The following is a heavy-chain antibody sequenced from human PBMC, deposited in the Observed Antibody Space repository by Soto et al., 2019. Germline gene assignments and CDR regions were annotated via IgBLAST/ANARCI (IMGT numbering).Heavy chain of an antibody. V-gene: IGHV3-30*18. CDR3: AKNQASGQGSFDS. Sequence: GGSLRLSCAASGFTFNIYGMHWVRQAPDKGLEWVALISYDGSNQYYADSVKGRFTISRDNSKNTLFRQMNSLRADDPAVYYCAKNQASGQGSFDSWGQGTLVTVSS. J-gene: IGHJ4*02. CDR2: ISYDGSNQ. CDR1: GFTFNIYG.